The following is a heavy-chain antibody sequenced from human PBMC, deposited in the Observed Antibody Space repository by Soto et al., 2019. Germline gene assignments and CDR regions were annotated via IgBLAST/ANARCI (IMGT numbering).Heavy chain of an antibody. D-gene: IGHD6-13*01. CDR2: IYFSGST. J-gene: IGHJ5*02. Sequence: QVQLQESGPGLVKPSQTLSLTCTVSGGSISNGDYYWSWIRQPPGKGLEWIGYIYFSGSTYYNPSLKSRVSISIDTSNNQFALNVTSVTAADTAVYYCARVVAAAGLWFDTWGQGSLVTVSS. V-gene: IGHV4-30-4*01. CDR1: GGSISNGDYY. CDR3: ARVVAAAGLWFDT.